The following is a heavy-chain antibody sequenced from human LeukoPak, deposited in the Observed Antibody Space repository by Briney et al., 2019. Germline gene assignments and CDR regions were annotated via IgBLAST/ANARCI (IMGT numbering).Heavy chain of an antibody. Sequence: SETLSLTCTVSGGSISSYYWSWIRQPPGKGLEWIGYIYYSGSTNYNPSLKSRVTISVDTSKNQFSLKLSSVTAADTAVYYCAGRSMDFDSPMDVWGQGTTVTVSS. V-gene: IGHV4-59*08. CDR1: GGSISSYY. D-gene: IGHD3-9*01. CDR3: AGRSMDFDSPMDV. J-gene: IGHJ6*02. CDR2: IYYSGST.